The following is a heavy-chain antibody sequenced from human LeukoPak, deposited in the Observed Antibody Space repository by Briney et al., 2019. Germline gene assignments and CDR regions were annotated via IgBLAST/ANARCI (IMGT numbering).Heavy chain of an antibody. CDR1: GGSISSSSYY. CDR3: ARGRLRYRHAFDI. D-gene: IGHD3-9*01. Sequence: SETLSLTCTVSGGSISSSSYYWGWIRQPPGKGLEWIGSIYYSGSTYYNPSLKSRVTISVDTSKNQFSLKLSSVTAADTAVYYCARGRLRYRHAFDIWGQGTMVTVSS. CDR2: IYYSGST. J-gene: IGHJ3*02. V-gene: IGHV4-39*07.